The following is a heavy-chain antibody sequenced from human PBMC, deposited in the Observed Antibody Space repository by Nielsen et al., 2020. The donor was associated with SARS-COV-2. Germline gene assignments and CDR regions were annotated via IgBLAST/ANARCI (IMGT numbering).Heavy chain of an antibody. D-gene: IGHD3-3*01. CDR1: GGTFSRYG. J-gene: IGHJ6*02. V-gene: IGHV1-8*01. CDR2: MNPNSGNT. Sequence: ASVKVSCKASGGTFSRYGISWVRQATGQGLEWMGWMNPNSGNTGYAQKFQGRVTMTRNTSISTAYMELSSLRSEDTAVYYCARGRRFLNVRRAYGMDVWGQGTTVTVSS. CDR3: ARGRRFLNVRRAYGMDV.